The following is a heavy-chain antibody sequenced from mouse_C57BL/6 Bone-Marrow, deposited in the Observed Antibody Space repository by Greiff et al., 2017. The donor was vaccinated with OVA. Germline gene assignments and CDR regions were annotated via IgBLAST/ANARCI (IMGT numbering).Heavy chain of an antibody. J-gene: IGHJ3*01. V-gene: IGHV1-19*01. Sequence: VQLQQSGPVLVKPGASVKISCKASGYTFTDYYMNWVKQSHGKSLEWIGVINPYNGGTSYNQKFKGKATLTVDKSSSTAYMELNSLTSEDSAVYYCASNWPWFAYWGQGTLVTVSA. CDR2: INPYNGGT. CDR3: ASNWPWFAY. CDR1: GYTFTDYY. D-gene: IGHD4-1*01.